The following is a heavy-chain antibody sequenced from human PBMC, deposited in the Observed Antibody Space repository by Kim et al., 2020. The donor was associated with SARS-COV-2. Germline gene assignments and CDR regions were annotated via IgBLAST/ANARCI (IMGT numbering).Heavy chain of an antibody. J-gene: IGHJ5*02. CDR1: GYTLTELS. Sequence: ASVKVSCKVSGYTLTELSMHWVRQAPGKGLEWMGGFDPEDGETIYAQKFQGRVTMTEDTSTDTAYMELSSLRSEDTAVYYCATAPPLSNWFDPWGQGTLVTVSS. CDR2: FDPEDGET. V-gene: IGHV1-24*01. CDR3: ATAPPLSNWFDP.